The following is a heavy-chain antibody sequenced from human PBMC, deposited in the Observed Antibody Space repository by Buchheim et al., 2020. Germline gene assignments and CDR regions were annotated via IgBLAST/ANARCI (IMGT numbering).Heavy chain of an antibody. Sequence: QVQLVESGGGVVQPGRSLRLSCAASGFTFSSYGMHWVRQAPGKGLEWVAVIWYDGSNKYYADSVKGRFTISRDNSKNTLYLQMNSLRAEDTAVYYCARGGKIVQLWSLLFDYWGQGTL. CDR3: ARGGKIVQLWSLLFDY. CDR2: IWYDGSNK. V-gene: IGHV3-33*01. CDR1: GFTFSSYG. J-gene: IGHJ4*02. D-gene: IGHD5-18*01.